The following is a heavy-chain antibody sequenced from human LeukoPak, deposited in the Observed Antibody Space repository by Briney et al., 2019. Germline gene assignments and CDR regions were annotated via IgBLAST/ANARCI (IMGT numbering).Heavy chain of an antibody. V-gene: IGHV3-33*01. D-gene: IGHD3-22*01. CDR2: IWYDGSNK. CDR3: ARGGGYYDSSGSARGYFDY. CDR1: GFTFSSYG. J-gene: IGHJ4*02. Sequence: GGSLRLSCAASGFTFSSYGMHWVRQAPGKGLEWVAVIWYDGSNKYYADSVKGRFTISRDNSKNTLYLQMNSLRAEDTAVYYCARGGGYYDSSGSARGYFDYWGQGTLVTVSS.